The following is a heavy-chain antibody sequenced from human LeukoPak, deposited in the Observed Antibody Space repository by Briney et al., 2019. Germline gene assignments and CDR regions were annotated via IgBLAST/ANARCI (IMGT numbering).Heavy chain of an antibody. Sequence: GGALRLSCAASGFTFSSYSMNWVRQAPGKGLEWVSSISSNSRYTYYADSVKGRFTISRDNAKNSLYLQMNRLRAEDTAVYYCARDRRITMVRGVKILDYWGQGTLVTVSS. CDR1: GFTFSSYS. D-gene: IGHD3-10*01. CDR3: ARDRRITMVRGVKILDY. V-gene: IGHV3-21*04. J-gene: IGHJ4*02. CDR2: ISSNSRYT.